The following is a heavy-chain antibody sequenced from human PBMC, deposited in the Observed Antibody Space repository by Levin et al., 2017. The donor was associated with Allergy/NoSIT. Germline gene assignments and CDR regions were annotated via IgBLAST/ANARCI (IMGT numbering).Heavy chain of an antibody. J-gene: IGHJ4*02. CDR1: GFTFSSYW. CDR3: ARERAYYYDSSGYYTGNDY. Sequence: GESLKISCAASGFTFSSYWMHWVRQAPGKGLVWVSRINSDGSSTSYADSVKGRFTISRDNAKNTLYLQMNSLRAEDTAVYYCARERAYYYDSSGYYTGNDYWGQGTLVTVSS. V-gene: IGHV3-74*01. CDR2: INSDGSST. D-gene: IGHD3-22*01.